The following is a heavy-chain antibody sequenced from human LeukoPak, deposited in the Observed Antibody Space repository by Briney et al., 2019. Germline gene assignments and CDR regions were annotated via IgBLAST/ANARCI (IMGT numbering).Heavy chain of an antibody. CDR2: INSDGSST. J-gene: IGHJ4*02. CDR1: GFTFSSYW. Sequence: GGSLRLSCAASGFTFSSYWMHWVRQAPGKGLVWVSRINSDGSSTSYADSVKGRFTISRDNAKNTLYLQMNSLRAEDTAVYYCARENYGEYYFDYWGQGTLVTVSS. D-gene: IGHD4-17*01. CDR3: ARENYGEYYFDY. V-gene: IGHV3-74*01.